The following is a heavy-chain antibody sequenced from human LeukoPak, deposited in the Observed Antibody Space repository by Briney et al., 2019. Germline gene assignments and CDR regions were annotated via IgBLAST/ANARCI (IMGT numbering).Heavy chain of an antibody. Sequence: GGSLRLSCAASGFTFSSYAMHWVRQAPGKGLEWVAVISYDGSNKYYADSVKGRFTISRDNSKNTLYPQMNSLRAEDTAVYYCAKGVSSLIDYWGQGTLVTVSS. CDR3: AKGVSSLIDY. CDR2: ISYDGSNK. V-gene: IGHV3-30-3*01. J-gene: IGHJ4*02. D-gene: IGHD6-13*01. CDR1: GFTFSSYA.